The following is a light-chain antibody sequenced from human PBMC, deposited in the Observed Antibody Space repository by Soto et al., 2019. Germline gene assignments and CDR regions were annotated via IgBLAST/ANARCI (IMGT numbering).Light chain of an antibody. V-gene: IGLV2-14*03. J-gene: IGLJ1*01. CDR2: DVS. CDR1: SSDVGGYNY. Sequence: QSVLTQPASVSGSPGQSITISCTGTSSDVGGYNYVSWYQHHPGKAPKLMLYDVSNRPSGVSNRFSGSKSGNTASLTISGLQPEDEADYYCCSYTTSNTRQIVFGTGTKVTVL. CDR3: CSYTTSNTRQIV.